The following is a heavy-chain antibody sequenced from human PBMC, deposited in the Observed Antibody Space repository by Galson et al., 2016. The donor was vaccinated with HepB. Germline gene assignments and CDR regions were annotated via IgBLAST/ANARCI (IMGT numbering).Heavy chain of an antibody. D-gene: IGHD4-17*01. CDR2: IKSDGSEK. V-gene: IGHV3-7*01. CDR1: GFTFSSFW. Sequence: SLRLSCAASGFTFSSFWMSWVRQAPGKGLEWVANIKSDGSEKYYVDSVKGRFTISRDNAQNSLYLQMNSLRVEDTAVYYCAGVGVTTDYWGQGTLVTVSS. J-gene: IGHJ4*02. CDR3: AGVGVTTDY.